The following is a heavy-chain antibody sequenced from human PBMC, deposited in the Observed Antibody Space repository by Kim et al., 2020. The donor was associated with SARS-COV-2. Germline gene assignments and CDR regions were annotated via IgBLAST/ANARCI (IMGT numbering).Heavy chain of an antibody. D-gene: IGHD1-1*01. V-gene: IGHV3-23*01. CDR2: IETSGNT. Sequence: GGSLRLSCAASELRFSNYGMAWVRQAPGKGLEWVSTIETSGNTFYAESVKGRFTISRDNSRNTLYLQMNSLRDEDTALYYCASWNYVDHWGQGTLVTVSS. CDR3: ASWNYVDH. J-gene: IGHJ4*02. CDR1: ELRFSNYG.